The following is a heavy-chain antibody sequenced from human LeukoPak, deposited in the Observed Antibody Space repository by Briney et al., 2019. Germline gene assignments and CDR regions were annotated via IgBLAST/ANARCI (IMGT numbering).Heavy chain of an antibody. CDR1: GFTFSSYA. CDR3: AKYRYGYGDLDY. Sequence: AGESLRLSCAASGFTFSSYAMSWVRQPPGKGLEWVSAISGSGGGTYYADSVKSRFTISRDNSKNTLYLQMNSLRAEDTAVYYCAKYRYGYGDLDYWGQGTLVTVSS. D-gene: IGHD5-18*01. CDR2: ISGSGGGT. V-gene: IGHV3-23*01. J-gene: IGHJ4*02.